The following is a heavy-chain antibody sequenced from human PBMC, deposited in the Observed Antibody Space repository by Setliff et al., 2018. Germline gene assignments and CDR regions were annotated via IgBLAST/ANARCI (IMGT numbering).Heavy chain of an antibody. J-gene: IGHJ4*02. CDR3: ARDSHTYYDILTGYLDFDY. V-gene: IGHV3-11*04. CDR2: ISSSGSTI. CDR1: GFTFSDYC. Sequence: GGSLRLSCAASGFTFSDYCMSWIRQAPGKGLEWVSYISSSGSTIYYADSVKGRFTISRDNAKNSLYLQMNSLRAEDTAVYYCARDSHTYYDILTGYLDFDYWGQGTLVTVSS. D-gene: IGHD3-9*01.